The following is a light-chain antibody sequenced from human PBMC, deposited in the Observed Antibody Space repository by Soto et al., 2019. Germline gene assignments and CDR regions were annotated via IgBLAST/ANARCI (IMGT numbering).Light chain of an antibody. CDR1: QSISSS. V-gene: IGKV1-39*01. J-gene: IGKJ1*01. Sequence: DIQMTQSPSSLSASVGDRVTITCRASQSISSSLNWFQQKPGKAPQLLIYAASSLQSGVPSRFRGSGSRTDFTLTISSLQPEDFATYYCHDSYSTRWTFGQGTKVESK. CDR2: AAS. CDR3: HDSYSTRWT.